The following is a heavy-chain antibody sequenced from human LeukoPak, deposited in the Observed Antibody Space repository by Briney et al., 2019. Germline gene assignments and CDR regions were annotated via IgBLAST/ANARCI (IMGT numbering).Heavy chain of an antibody. CDR2: ISGSGGST. CDR1: GFTFSSYA. CDR3: AKASYSSSYNWFDP. V-gene: IGHV3-23*01. Sequence: GGTLRLSCATSGFTFSSYAMSWVRQAPGKGLEWVSAISGSGGSTYYADSVKGRFTISRDNSKNTLYLQMNSLRAEDTAVYYCAKASYSSSYNWFDPWGQGTLVTVSS. D-gene: IGHD6-6*01. J-gene: IGHJ5*02.